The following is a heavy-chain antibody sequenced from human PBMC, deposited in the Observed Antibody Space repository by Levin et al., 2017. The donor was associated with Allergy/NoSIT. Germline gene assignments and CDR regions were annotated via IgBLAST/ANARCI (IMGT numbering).Heavy chain of an antibody. D-gene: IGHD2-2*01. CDR1: GFTFSSYG. V-gene: IGHV3-30*18. Sequence: GESLKISCAASGFTFSSYGMHWVRQAPGKGLEWVAVISYDGSNKYYADSVKGRFTISRDNSKNTLYLQMNSLRAEDTAVYYCAKDIVVVPAARVYYYYGMDVWGQGTTVTVSS. CDR3: AKDIVVVPAARVYYYYGMDV. J-gene: IGHJ6*02. CDR2: ISYDGSNK.